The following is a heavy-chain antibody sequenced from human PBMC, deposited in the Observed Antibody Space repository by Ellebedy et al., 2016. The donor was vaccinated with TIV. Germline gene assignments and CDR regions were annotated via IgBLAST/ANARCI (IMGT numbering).Heavy chain of an antibody. D-gene: IGHD2-21*01. Sequence: ASVKVSXXASGGTFSSYAISWVRQAPGQGLEWMGGIIPIFGTANYAQKFQGRATITADESTSTAYMELSSLRSEDTAVYYCASTWSGLWGYYYGMDVWGQGTTVTVSS. CDR2: IIPIFGTA. J-gene: IGHJ6*02. V-gene: IGHV1-69*13. CDR1: GGTFSSYA. CDR3: ASTWSGLWGYYYGMDV.